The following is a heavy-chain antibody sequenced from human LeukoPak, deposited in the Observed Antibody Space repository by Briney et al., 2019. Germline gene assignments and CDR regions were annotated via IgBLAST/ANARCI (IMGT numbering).Heavy chain of an antibody. D-gene: IGHD2-2*01. V-gene: IGHV4-39*01. J-gene: IGHJ5*02. CDR1: GGSISSSSCY. CDR2: IYYSGST. Sequence: SETLSLTCTVSGGSISSSSCYWGWIRQPPGKGLEWIGSIYYSGSTYYNPSLKSRVTISVDTSKNQFSLKLTSVTAADTAIYYCARHPYCSSTSCRGRWTHNWFDPWGQGTLVTASS. CDR3: ARHPYCSSTSCRGRWTHNWFDP.